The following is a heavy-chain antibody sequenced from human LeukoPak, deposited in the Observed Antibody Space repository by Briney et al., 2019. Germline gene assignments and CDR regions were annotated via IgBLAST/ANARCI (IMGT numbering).Heavy chain of an antibody. CDR1: GYTFTSYY. Sequence: GASVKVSCKASGYTFTSYYMHWVRQAPGQGLEWMGWINPNSGGTNYAQKFQGRVTMTRDTSISTAYMELSRLRSDDTAVYYCARARKIWQQLVPEYGDDYWGQGTLVTVSS. V-gene: IGHV1-2*02. CDR2: INPNSGGT. J-gene: IGHJ4*02. D-gene: IGHD6-13*01. CDR3: ARARKIWQQLVPEYGDDY.